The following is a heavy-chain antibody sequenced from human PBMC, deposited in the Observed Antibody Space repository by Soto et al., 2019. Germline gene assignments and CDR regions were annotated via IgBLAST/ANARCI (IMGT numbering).Heavy chain of an antibody. CDR3: ARHFVAVVIKGWGY. V-gene: IGHV4-59*04. J-gene: IGHJ4*02. Sequence: PSETLSLTCTVSGGSISSYYWSWIRQPPGKGLEWIGYIYYSGNAYYNPSLKSRVSMSVDTSKNQFSLKLVSVTAADTAVYYCARHFVAVVIKGWGYWGQGTLVTVSS. CDR2: IYYSGNA. D-gene: IGHD3-10*01. CDR1: GGSISSYY.